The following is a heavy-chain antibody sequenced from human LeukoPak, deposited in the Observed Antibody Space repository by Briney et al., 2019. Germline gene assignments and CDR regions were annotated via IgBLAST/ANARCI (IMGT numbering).Heavy chain of an antibody. CDR2: ISSSGSAV. Sequence: GGSLRLSCAASGFTFSDYYMSWIRQAPGKGLEWVSYISSSGSAVYYADSVKGRFTISRDNARNSLYLQMNSLRAEDTAVYYCAREWRAESLYCTNGVCDYYGMDVWGQGTTVTVSS. CDR3: AREWRAESLYCTNGVCDYYGMDV. J-gene: IGHJ6*02. V-gene: IGHV3-11*04. CDR1: GFTFSDYY. D-gene: IGHD2-8*01.